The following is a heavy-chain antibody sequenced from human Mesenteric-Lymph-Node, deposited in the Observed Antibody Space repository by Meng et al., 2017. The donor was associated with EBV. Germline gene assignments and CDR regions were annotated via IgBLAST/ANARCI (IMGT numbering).Heavy chain of an antibody. V-gene: IGHV4-34*12. Sequence: GQLRQWGAGLLKPSETLSLPCDVYGDSFSAYYWRWIRQPPGRGLEWIGDVIHSGNTSYSPSLKSRVTISVDTSKRQFSLKLRSMTAADTAVYYCATGWGKANYWGQGTLVTASS. CDR3: ATGWGKANY. CDR2: VIHSGNT. CDR1: GDSFSAYY. J-gene: IGHJ4*02. D-gene: IGHD3-16*01.